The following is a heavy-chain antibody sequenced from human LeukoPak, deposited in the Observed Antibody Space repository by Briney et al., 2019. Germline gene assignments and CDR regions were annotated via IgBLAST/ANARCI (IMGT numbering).Heavy chain of an antibody. V-gene: IGHV4-39*01. CDR2: VYYSGST. CDR3: ARAGRPRGRDWGSGYYFDY. Sequence: SETLSLTCTVSGGSISSPNQYWGWIHQPPGKGLERIATVYYSGSTYYGPSLQSRITTSVDTSKNQFSLKLSSVTATDTALYYCARAGRPRGRDWGSGYYFDYWGQGTLVTVSS. J-gene: IGHJ4*02. CDR1: GGSISSPNQY. D-gene: IGHD7-27*01.